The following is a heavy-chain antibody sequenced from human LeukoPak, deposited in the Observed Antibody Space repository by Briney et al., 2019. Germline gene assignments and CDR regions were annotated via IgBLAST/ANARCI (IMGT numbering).Heavy chain of an antibody. D-gene: IGHD6-13*01. CDR1: GYTFTGYY. CDR2: INPNSGGT. CDR3: ARVIAAAGTGVFDY. J-gene: IGHJ4*02. Sequence: ASVKVSCKASGYTFTGYYMHWVRQAPGQGLEWMGWINPNSGGTNYAQKFQGRVTMTRDTSTSTVYMELSSLRSEDTAVYYCARVIAAAGTGVFDYWGQGTLVTVSS. V-gene: IGHV1-2*02.